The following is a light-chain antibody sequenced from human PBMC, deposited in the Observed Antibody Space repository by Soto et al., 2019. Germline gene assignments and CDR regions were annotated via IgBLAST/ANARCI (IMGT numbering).Light chain of an antibody. V-gene: IGLV1-47*01. J-gene: IGLJ2*01. CDR2: RNN. Sequence: QSVLTQPPSASGTPGQRVTISCSGSSSNIGSNYVYWYQQLQGTAPQILIYRNNQRPSGVPARFSGSKSGTSASLAISGLRSADEDDDYCAAWDDSLSGRVVFGGGTKVTVL. CDR3: AAWDDSLSGRVV. CDR1: SSNIGSNY.